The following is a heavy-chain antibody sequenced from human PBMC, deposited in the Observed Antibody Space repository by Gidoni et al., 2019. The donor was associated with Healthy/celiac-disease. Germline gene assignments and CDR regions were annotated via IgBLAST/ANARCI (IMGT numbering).Heavy chain of an antibody. CDR1: GLSFSTYA. CDR2: ISSSGSST. Sequence: EVQLLESGGGLVQPGGSLRLSCSASGLSFSTYAMSWVRQAPGKGLEWVSAISSSGSSTYNADSVKGRFTISRDNSNNTLSLQMNSLRAEDTAVYYCAKGGRAARLDFWGQGTLVTVSS. V-gene: IGHV3-23*01. D-gene: IGHD6-6*01. J-gene: IGHJ4*02. CDR3: AKGGRAARLDF.